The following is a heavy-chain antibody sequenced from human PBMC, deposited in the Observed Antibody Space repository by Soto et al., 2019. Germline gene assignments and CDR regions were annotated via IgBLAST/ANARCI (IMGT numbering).Heavy chain of an antibody. CDR2: IYPGDSDT. CDR1: GYSFTSYW. V-gene: IGHV5-51*01. J-gene: IGHJ4*02. CDR3: ARELSLEWLLYGEGPIDY. Sequence: GESLKISCKGSGYSFTSYWIGWVRQLPGKGLEWMGIIYPGDSDTRYSPSFQGQVTISADKSISTAYLQWSSLKASDTAMYYCARELSLEWLLYGEGPIDYCGQGTLVTVSS. D-gene: IGHD3-3*01.